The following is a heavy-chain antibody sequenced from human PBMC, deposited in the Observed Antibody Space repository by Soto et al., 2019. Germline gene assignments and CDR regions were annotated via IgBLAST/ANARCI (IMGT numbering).Heavy chain of an antibody. V-gene: IGHV3-30*18. J-gene: IGHJ4*02. CDR3: AKDLFRGSPPGDFDY. CDR1: GFTFSSYG. D-gene: IGHD1-1*01. CDR2: ISYDGSNK. Sequence: GGSLRLSCAASGFTFSSYGMHWVRQAPGKGLEWVAVISYDGSNKYYADSVKGRFTISRDNSKNTLYLQMNSLRAEDTAVYYCAKDLFRGSPPGDFDYWGQGTLVTVSS.